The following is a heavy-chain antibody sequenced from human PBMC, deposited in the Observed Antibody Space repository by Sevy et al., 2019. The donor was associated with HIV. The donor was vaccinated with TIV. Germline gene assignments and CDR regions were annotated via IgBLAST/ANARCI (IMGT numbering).Heavy chain of an antibody. CDR1: GFTFTGST. CDR2: IRSRAKSYAT. D-gene: IGHD6-19*01. V-gene: IGHV3-73*01. J-gene: IGHJ4*02. CDR3: SSQRTIAVAGDYFDY. Sequence: GGSLRLSCAASGFTFTGSTMYWVRQASGKGLEWVARIRSRAKSYATAYAASVKGRFTISRDDSRNTAYLQMNSLKTEDKAVYYCSSQRTIAVAGDYFDYWGQGTLVTVSS.